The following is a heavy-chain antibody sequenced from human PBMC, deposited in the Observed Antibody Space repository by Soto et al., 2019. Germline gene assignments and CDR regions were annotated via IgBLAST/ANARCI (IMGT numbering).Heavy chain of an antibody. CDR2: ISNDGGSK. CDR3: AKDRSGSYWT. CDR1: GSSSDTFG. Sequence: GGSLRLSCEVSGSSSDTFGMHWVRQAPGKGPEWVSFISNDGGSKYYAESVKGRFTVSRDIAKNTLYMQMNSLTVEDTAVYYCAKDRSGSYWTWGQGTLVTVSS. J-gene: IGHJ5*02. V-gene: IGHV3-30*18. D-gene: IGHD1-26*01.